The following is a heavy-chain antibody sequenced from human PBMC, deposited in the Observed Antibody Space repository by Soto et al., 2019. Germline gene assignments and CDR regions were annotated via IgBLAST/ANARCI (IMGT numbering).Heavy chain of an antibody. J-gene: IGHJ5*02. V-gene: IGHV1-8*01. D-gene: IGHD2-15*01. Sequence: QVQLVQSGAEVKKPGASVKVSCKASGYTFTNYNINWVRQAPGQGLEWMGWMNPNSGNTAYAQRFQGRATMTRNTSISTVYLELSSLRSEDTAVYYCARGGGCSGGHCSGGWLDPWGQGTLVTVSS. CDR1: GYTFTNYN. CDR3: ARGGGCSGGHCSGGWLDP. CDR2: MNPNSGNT.